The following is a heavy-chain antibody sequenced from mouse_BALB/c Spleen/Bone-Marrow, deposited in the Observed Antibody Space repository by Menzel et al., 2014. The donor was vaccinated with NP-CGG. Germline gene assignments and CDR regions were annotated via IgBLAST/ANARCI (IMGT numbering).Heavy chain of an antibody. J-gene: IGHJ4*01. CDR1: GYTFTDNY. Sequence: VVESGPELVKPGASVKISCKASGYTFTDNYINWVKQKPGQGLEWIGWIYPGSGSTKYNEKFKGKATLTVDTSSSTAYMQLSSLTSEDTAVYFCANLGRYAMDYWGQGTSVTVSS. CDR3: ANLGRYAMDY. D-gene: IGHD3-1*01. CDR2: IYPGSGST. V-gene: IGHV1-84*02.